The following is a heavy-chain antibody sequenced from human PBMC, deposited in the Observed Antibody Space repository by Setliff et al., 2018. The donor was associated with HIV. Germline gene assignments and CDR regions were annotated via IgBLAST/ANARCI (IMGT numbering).Heavy chain of an antibody. CDR2: IIPIFGTA. CDR1: RSTFNSHT. V-gene: IGHV1-69*05. Sequence: ASVKVSCKASRSTFNSHTINWVRQAPGQGLEWMGGIIPIFGTANYAQKFQGRVTITTDESTSTAYMELSSLRSEDTAVYYCAGVFGVYYDKEGPYDAFDIWGQGTMVTVSS. J-gene: IGHJ3*02. CDR3: AGVFGVYYDKEGPYDAFDI. D-gene: IGHD3-22*01.